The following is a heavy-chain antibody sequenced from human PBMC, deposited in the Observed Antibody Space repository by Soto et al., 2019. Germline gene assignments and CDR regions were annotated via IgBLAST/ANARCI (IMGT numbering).Heavy chain of an antibody. V-gene: IGHV1-58*01. J-gene: IGHJ6*02. CDR2: IVVGSGNT. CDR1: GFTFTSSA. Sequence: GASVKVSCKASGFTFTSSAVQWVRQARGQRLEWIGWIVVGSGNTNYAQKFQERVTITRDMSTSTAYMELSSLRSEDTAVYYCARDNQKWELFSLDYYYGMDVWGQGTTVTVSS. CDR3: ARDNQKWELFSLDYYYGMDV. D-gene: IGHD1-26*01.